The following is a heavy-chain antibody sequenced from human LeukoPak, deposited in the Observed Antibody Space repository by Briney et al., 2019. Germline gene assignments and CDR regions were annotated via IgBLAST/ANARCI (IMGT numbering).Heavy chain of an antibody. CDR1: GGTFSSYA. CDR2: IIPILGIA. Sequence: ASVKVSCKASGGTFSSYAISWVRQAPGQGLEWMGRIIPILGIANYAQKFQGRVTITADKSTSTAYMELSSLRSEDTAVYYCARGTPGITVAGVLDYWGQGTLVTVSS. D-gene: IGHD6-19*01. V-gene: IGHV1-69*04. CDR3: ARGTPGITVAGVLDY. J-gene: IGHJ4*02.